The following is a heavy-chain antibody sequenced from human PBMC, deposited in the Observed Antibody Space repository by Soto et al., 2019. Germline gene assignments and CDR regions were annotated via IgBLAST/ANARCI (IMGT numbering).Heavy chain of an antibody. CDR3: AKVYTVTTSYWFDP. J-gene: IGHJ5*02. CDR1: GFTFSSYA. Sequence: EVQLLESGGGLVQPGGSLRLSCAASGFTFSSYAMSWVRQAPGKGLEWVSVISGSGGSTYYADSVKGRFTISRDNSKNPLYLQMNSLRAEDTAVYYCAKVYTVTTSYWFDPWGQGSLVTVSS. CDR2: ISGSGGST. D-gene: IGHD4-4*01. V-gene: IGHV3-23*01.